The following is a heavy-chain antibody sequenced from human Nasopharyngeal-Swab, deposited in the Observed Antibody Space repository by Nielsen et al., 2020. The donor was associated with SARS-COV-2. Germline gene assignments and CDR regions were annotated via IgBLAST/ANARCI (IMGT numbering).Heavy chain of an antibody. CDR3: AKEAPSCGADCRSLSDY. V-gene: IGHV3-23*01. CDR2: INGGGSLP. D-gene: IGHD2-21*02. Sequence: GGSLRLSCAASGFTFNTYSMTWVRQAPGKGLEWVSLINGGGSLPYYADSVKGRFTISRDNSKNTLYLQMNRLKADDPAIYYCAKEAPSCGADCRSLSDYWGQGILVTVSS. CDR1: GFTFNTYS. J-gene: IGHJ4*02.